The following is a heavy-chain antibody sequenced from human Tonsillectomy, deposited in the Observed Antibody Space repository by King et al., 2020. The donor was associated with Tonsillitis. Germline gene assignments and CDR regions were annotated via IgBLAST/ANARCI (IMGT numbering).Heavy chain of an antibody. J-gene: IGHJ4*02. V-gene: IGHV4-39*01. CDR3: ARRGGWVYGGNSIFDY. Sequence: QLQESGPGLVKPSETLSLTCTVSGGSISSSSYYWGWIRQPPGRGLEWIGSIYYSGSTYYNPSLKSRVTISVDTSKNQFSLKLSSVTAADTAVYYCARRGGWVYGGNSIFDYWGQGTLVTVSS. CDR2: IYYSGST. D-gene: IGHD4-23*01. CDR1: GGSISSSSYY.